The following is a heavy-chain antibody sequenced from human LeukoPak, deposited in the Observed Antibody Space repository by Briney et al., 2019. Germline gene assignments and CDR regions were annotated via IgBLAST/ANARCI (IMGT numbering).Heavy chain of an antibody. J-gene: IGHJ4*02. CDR3: ARDRDDSSGYCFY. D-gene: IGHD3-22*01. CDR1: GFTFSGYW. V-gene: IGHV3-7*01. CDR2: IKPDGSDK. Sequence: GGSLRLSCAASGFTFSGYWMSWVRQAPGKGLEWVANIKPDGSDKYYVDSVKGRFTISRENAKNSLYLHMNSLRAEDTAVYYCARDRDDSSGYCFYWGQGTLVTVSS.